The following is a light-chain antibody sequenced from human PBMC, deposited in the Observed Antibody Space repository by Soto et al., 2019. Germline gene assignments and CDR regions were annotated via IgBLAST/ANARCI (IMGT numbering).Light chain of an antibody. CDR1: ARLLHKNGYNY. CDR2: LGS. V-gene: IGKV2-28*01. Sequence: IVMTQSPLSLSVTPGEAASISCMSSARLLHKNGYNYVDWYMQKPGQSPQLLIYLGSNRASGVPDGLMGGGSNIYFTRELSRVEVAELGFYSGMQPLENFRTFGQGTKVKTK. CDR3: MQPLENFRT. J-gene: IGKJ1*01.